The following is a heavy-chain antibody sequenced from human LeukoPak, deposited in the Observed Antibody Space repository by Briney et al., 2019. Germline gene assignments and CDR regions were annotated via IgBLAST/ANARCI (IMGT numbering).Heavy chain of an antibody. CDR3: AKGGLERLYYYMDV. J-gene: IGHJ6*03. CDR2: IGPSGGST. D-gene: IGHD1-1*01. V-gene: IGHV1-46*01. Sequence: GASVKVSCKAFGYTFTSNYMHWVRQAPGQGPEWMGVIGPSGGSTTYAQKFQGRVTLTRDMSTSTDYLELSSLRSEDTAVYYCAKGGLERLYYYMDVWGKGTTVTVSS. CDR1: GYTFTSNY.